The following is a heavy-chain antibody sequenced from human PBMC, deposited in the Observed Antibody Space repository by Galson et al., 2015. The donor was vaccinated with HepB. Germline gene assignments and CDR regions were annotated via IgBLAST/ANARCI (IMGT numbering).Heavy chain of an antibody. CDR2: ITSGGIT. CDR3: AKGGASSLYYFDF. Sequence: SLRLSCAASGFTFSGYAMRWVRQAPGKGLEWVSTITSGGITYYADSVRGRFTISRDNSKNTLYLQMNSLRAEDTALYYCAKGGASSLYYFDFRGQGTLVTVSS. D-gene: IGHD6-6*01. J-gene: IGHJ4*02. CDR1: GFTFSGYA. V-gene: IGHV3-23*01.